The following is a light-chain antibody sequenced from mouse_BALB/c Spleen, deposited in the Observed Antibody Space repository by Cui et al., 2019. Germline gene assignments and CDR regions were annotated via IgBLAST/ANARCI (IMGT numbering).Light chain of an antibody. V-gene: IGKV6-23*01. J-gene: IGKJ2*01. CDR3: QQYSSYPLT. CDR1: QDVGTA. Sequence: DILMTQSHKFMSTSVGDRVSITCKASQDVGTAVAWYQQKPGQSPKLLIYWASTRHTGVPDRFTGSGSGTDFTLTISNVQSEDLADYFCQQYSSYPLTFGGGTKLEIK. CDR2: WAS.